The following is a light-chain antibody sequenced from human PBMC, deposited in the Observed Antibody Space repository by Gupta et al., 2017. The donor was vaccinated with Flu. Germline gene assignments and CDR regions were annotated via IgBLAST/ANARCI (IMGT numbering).Light chain of an antibody. V-gene: IGKV3-11*01. Sequence: EIVLTQSPATLSLSPGERATLSCRASQSVSRCLAWYQQNPDQGPRLLIYDASTRATGSPARFSGSGCGSDFALTISSLKPEDVAVYACQQRSNWPPSLTFGGGTKVEIK. J-gene: IGKJ4*01. CDR1: QSVSRC. CDR2: DAS. CDR3: QQRSNWPPSLT.